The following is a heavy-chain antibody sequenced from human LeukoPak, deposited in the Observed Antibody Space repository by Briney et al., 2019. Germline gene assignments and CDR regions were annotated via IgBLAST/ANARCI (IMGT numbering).Heavy chain of an antibody. CDR1: GFTFSSYW. V-gene: IGHV3-30-3*01. CDR3: ARDFLWFDP. D-gene: IGHD2/OR15-2a*01. Sequence: PGGSLRLSCAASGFTFSSYWMSWVRQAPGKGLEWVAVISYDGSNKYYADSVKGRFTISRDNSKNTLYLQMNSLRAEDTAVYYCARDFLWFDPWGQGTLVTVSS. CDR2: ISYDGSNK. J-gene: IGHJ5*02.